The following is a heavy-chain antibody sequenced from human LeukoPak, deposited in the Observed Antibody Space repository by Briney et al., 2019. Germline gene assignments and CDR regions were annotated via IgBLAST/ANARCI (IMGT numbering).Heavy chain of an antibody. D-gene: IGHD1-14*01. CDR3: ARAWRYTDWFDP. Sequence: ASVEVSCKASGYTFTNFYMHWVRQAPGQGLEWMGIINPSDDSTIYAQKFQGRVTVTRDTSTSTVYMELSSLRSEDTAVYYCARAWRYTDWFDPWGQGTLVTVSS. CDR1: GYTFTNFY. J-gene: IGHJ5*02. V-gene: IGHV1-46*01. CDR2: INPSDDST.